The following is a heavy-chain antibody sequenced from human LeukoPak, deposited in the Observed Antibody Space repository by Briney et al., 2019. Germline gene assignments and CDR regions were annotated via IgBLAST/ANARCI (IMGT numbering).Heavy chain of an antibody. D-gene: IGHD6-19*01. CDR3: ARAMAGTYFDY. CDR1: GFTFSSYA. J-gene: IGHJ4*02. CDR2: ISGSGGST. V-gene: IGHV3-23*01. Sequence: GGSLRLSCAASGFTFSSYAMSWVRQAPGKGLEWVSAISGSGGSTYYPASVKGRFTISRENAKNSLYLQMNSLRAGDTAVYYCARAMAGTYFDYWGQGTLVTVSS.